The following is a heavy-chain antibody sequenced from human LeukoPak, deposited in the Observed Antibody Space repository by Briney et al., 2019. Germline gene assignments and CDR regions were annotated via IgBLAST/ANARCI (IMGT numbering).Heavy chain of an antibody. D-gene: IGHD7-27*01. CDR2: FYDGGST. CDR3: ATGPPYAPGVLDV. Sequence: SESLTLTCTVSGYSISTGYFWDWRRPPPREGLEWIGIFYDGGSTYYDPSLKSRVTISVDTSKNQFSLNLTSVTAADTAVYYCATGPPYAPGVLDVWGKGTTVTISS. CDR1: GYSISTGYF. V-gene: IGHV4-38-2*02. J-gene: IGHJ6*04.